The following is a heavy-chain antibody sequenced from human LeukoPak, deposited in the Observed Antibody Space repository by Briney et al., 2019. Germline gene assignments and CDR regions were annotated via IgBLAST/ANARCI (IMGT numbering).Heavy chain of an antibody. Sequence: ASVKVSCKASGYTFTSYDINWVRQATGQGLEWMGWMNPNSGNTGYAQKFQGRVTITRNTSISTAYMELSSLRSEDTAVYYCARDIRSGITFGGVKHWGQGTLVTVSS. CDR1: GYTFTSYD. J-gene: IGHJ1*01. V-gene: IGHV1-8*02. CDR3: ARDIRSGITFGGVKH. CDR2: MNPNSGNT. D-gene: IGHD3-16*01.